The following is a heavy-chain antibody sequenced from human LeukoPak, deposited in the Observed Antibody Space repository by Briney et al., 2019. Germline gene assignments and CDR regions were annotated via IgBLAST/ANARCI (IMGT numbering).Heavy chain of an antibody. CDR1: GFTFDDYA. V-gene: IGHV3-9*01. J-gene: IGHJ4*02. CDR3: AKDGPFGSN. CDR2: ISWNSGSI. Sequence: GRSLILSCAASGFTFDDYAMHWVRQAPGKGLEWVSGISWNSGSIGYADSVKGRFTISRDNAKNSLYLQMNSLRAEDTALYYCAKDGPFGSNWGQGTLVTVSS. D-gene: IGHD3-16*01.